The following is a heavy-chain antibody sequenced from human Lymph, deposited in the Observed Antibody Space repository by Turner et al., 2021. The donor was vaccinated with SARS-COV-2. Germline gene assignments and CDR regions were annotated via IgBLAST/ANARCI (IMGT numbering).Heavy chain of an antibody. CDR1: GFIFSSYE. Sequence: EVQLVESGGGLVLPGGSLRLSRAASGFIFSSYEMNRVRQAPGKGLEWVSYISLSGSTIYYADSVKGRFTISRDNAKNSLYLQMSSLRAEDTAVYYCARDTVGATHAFDIWGQGAMVTVSS. CDR2: ISLSGSTI. J-gene: IGHJ3*02. V-gene: IGHV3-48*03. D-gene: IGHD1-26*01. CDR3: ARDTVGATHAFDI.